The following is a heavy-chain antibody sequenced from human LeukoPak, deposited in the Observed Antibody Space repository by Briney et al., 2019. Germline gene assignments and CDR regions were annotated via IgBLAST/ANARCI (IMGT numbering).Heavy chain of an antibody. CDR3: ARGRLEGYFDY. J-gene: IGHJ4*02. V-gene: IGHV4-59*12. CDR1: GGSFSGYY. Sequence: SETLSLTCAVYGGSFSGYYWSWIRQHPGKGLEWIGYIYYSGSTNYNPSLKSRVTMSVDTSKNQFSLKLSSVTAADTAVYYCARGRLEGYFDYWGQGTLVTVSS. D-gene: IGHD3-16*01. CDR2: IYYSGST.